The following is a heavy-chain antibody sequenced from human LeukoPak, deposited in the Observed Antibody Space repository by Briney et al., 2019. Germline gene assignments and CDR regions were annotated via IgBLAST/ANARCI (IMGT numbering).Heavy chain of an antibody. Sequence: GGSLRLSCAASGFTFSDYYMSWIRQAPGKGLEWVSGISGSGSSTYYADSVKGRFNISRDNSKNMVYLQMNRLRADDTAVYHCAKEGYASSWYRFDYWGQGTLVTVSS. CDR2: ISGSGSST. J-gene: IGHJ4*02. CDR1: GFTFSDYY. V-gene: IGHV3-23*01. CDR3: AKEGYASSWYRFDY. D-gene: IGHD6-13*01.